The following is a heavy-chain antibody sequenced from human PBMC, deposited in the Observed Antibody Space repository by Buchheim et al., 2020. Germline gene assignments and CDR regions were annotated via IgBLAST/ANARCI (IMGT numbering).Heavy chain of an antibody. V-gene: IGHV3-7*01. CDR2: INRDGSEK. Sequence: EVQLVESGGGLVQPGGSLRLSCAASGFTFSDYWMTWVRQAPGKGLEWVANINRDGSEKNYVDSVKGRFTISRDNAQISLNLQMNSLRAEDTAVYYCAREGREQPIDYWGQGTL. CDR3: AREGREQPIDY. J-gene: IGHJ4*02. CDR1: GFTFSDYW. D-gene: IGHD1-26*01.